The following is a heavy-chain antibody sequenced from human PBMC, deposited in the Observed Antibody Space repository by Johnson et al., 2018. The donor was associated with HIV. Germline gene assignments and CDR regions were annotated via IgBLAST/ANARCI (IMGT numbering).Heavy chain of an antibody. CDR2: LGGSGVT. D-gene: IGHD1-26*01. V-gene: IGHV3-23*04. J-gene: IGHJ3*02. CDR1: GFTLNIYT. CDR3: AKGPWDLPHAFDI. Sequence: VQVVESGGGFTQSGGSLRLSCTASGFTLNIYTMSWVRQAPGRGLEWVSALGGSGVTNYAASVKGRFIISRDSSKNTLYLQMNSLKVEDTAIYYCAKGPWDLPHAFDIWGQGAMVTVS.